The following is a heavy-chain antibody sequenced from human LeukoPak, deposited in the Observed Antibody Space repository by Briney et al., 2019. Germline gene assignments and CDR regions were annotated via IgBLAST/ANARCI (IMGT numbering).Heavy chain of an antibody. V-gene: IGHV3-9*01. CDR1: GFNFGDYG. Sequence: GRSLRLSCVGSGFNFGDYGMDWVRQPPGRGLEWASGITWNSGDIGYADFVKGRFTISRDNAKNSLYLQMNSLRPDDTALYYCVKDRARYCSTSDCYWTFDHWGQGTPVTVSS. J-gene: IGHJ4*02. CDR3: VKDRARYCSTSDCYWTFDH. D-gene: IGHD2-21*02. CDR2: ITWNSGDI.